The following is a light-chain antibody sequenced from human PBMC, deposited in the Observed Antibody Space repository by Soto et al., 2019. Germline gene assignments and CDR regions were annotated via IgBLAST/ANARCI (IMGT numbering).Light chain of an antibody. CDR2: KAS. J-gene: IGKJ2*01. CDR3: QQGHSTPYT. Sequence: DIQMTQSPSTLSGSVGDRVTITCRASQTISSWLAWYQQKPGKAPKLLIYKASTLKSGVPSRFSGSGSGTEFTLTISSLQPDDFATYYCQQGHSTPYTFGQGTRLEI. V-gene: IGKV1-5*03. CDR1: QTISSW.